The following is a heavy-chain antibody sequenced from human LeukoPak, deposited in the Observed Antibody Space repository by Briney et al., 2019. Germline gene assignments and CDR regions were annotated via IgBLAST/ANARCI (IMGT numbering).Heavy chain of an antibody. J-gene: IGHJ5*02. CDR2: INHSGST. Sequence: SETLSLTCAVYGGSFSGYYWSWIRQPPGKGLEWIGEINHSGSTNYNPSLKSRVTISVDTSKNQFSLKLSSVTAADTAVYYCARGIAAARSWFDPWGQGTLVTVS. CDR3: ARGIAAARSWFDP. CDR1: GGSFSGYY. D-gene: IGHD6-13*01. V-gene: IGHV4-34*01.